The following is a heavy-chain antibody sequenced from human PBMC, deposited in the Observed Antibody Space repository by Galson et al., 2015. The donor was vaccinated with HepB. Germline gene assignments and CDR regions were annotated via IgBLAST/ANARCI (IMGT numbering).Heavy chain of an antibody. CDR2: IIPIFGTA. Sequence: SVKVSCKASGGTLSSYAISWVRQAPGQGLEWMGGIIPIFGTANYAQKFQGRVTITADESTSTAYMELSSLRSEDTAVYYCAGHYYDSSGYRYWGQGTLVTVSS. J-gene: IGHJ4*02. CDR3: AGHYYDSSGYRY. V-gene: IGHV1-69*13. CDR1: GGTLSSYA. D-gene: IGHD3-22*01.